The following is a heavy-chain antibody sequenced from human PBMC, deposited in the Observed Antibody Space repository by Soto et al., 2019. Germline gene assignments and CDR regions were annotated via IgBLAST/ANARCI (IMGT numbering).Heavy chain of an antibody. CDR3: ASRMDYYGSGSEYFDY. CDR2: IIPIFGTA. V-gene: IGHV1-69*01. CDR1: GGTFSSYA. J-gene: IGHJ4*02. D-gene: IGHD3-10*01. Sequence: QVQLVQSGAEVKKPGSSVKVSCKASGGTFSSYAISWVRQAPGQGLEWMGGIIPIFGTANYAQKFQGRVTITADESTSTAHMELSSLRSEDTAVYYCASRMDYYGSGSEYFDYWGQGTLVTVSS.